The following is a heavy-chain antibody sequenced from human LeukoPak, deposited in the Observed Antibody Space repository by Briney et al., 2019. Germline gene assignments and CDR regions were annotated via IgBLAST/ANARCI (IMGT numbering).Heavy chain of an antibody. Sequence: PGGSLRLSCAASGFTFSDYYMSWIRQAPGKGLEWVSYISSSGSTIYYADSVKGRFTLSRDNAKNSLYLQMNSLRAEDTAVYYCARVCSGGSCYSSADYWGQGTLVTVSS. CDR3: ARVCSGGSCYSSADY. D-gene: IGHD2-15*01. CDR1: GFTFSDYY. CDR2: ISSSGSTI. V-gene: IGHV3-11*04. J-gene: IGHJ4*02.